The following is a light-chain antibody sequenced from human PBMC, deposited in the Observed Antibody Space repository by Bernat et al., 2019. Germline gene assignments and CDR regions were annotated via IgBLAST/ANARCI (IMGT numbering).Light chain of an antibody. V-gene: IGKV1-5*03. J-gene: IGKJ3*01. Sequence: DVQMTQSPSTLSASVGDRVSITCRASQSISNWVAWYQQKPGKAPNLLTYMASTLETGVPSRFSGSGSGTEFTLTISSLQPDDFASYYCQLYSTYPITFGPGPKVD. CDR3: QLYSTYPIT. CDR1: QSISNW. CDR2: MAS.